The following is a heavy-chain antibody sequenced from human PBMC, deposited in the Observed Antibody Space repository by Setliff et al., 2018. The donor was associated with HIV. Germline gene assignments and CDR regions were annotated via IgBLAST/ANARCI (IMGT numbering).Heavy chain of an antibody. J-gene: IGHJ6*02. D-gene: IGHD6-19*01. Sequence: ASVKVSCKASGYTFTSYYIHWVRQAPGQGLEWMGWISGYNGHTNLGQKFQGRVTMTTDTSTNMAYMELRSLKFDDTAVYYCARLGSGWSDSYYYAMDVWGQGTTVTVSS. V-gene: IGHV1-18*04. CDR2: ISGYNGHT. CDR1: GYTFTSYY. CDR3: ARLGSGWSDSYYYAMDV.